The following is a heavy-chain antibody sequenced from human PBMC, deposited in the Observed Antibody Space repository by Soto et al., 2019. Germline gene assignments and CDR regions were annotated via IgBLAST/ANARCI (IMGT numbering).Heavy chain of an antibody. J-gene: IGHJ4*02. CDR1: GFTFSSYA. D-gene: IGHD3-3*01. CDR3: ARDYGSTIFGVVRSPLSY. CDR2: ISYDGSNK. V-gene: IGHV3-30-3*01. Sequence: GSLRLSCAASGFTFSSYAMHWVRQAPGKGLEWVAVISYDGSNKYYADSVKGRFTISRDNSKNTLYLQMNSLRAEDTAVYYCARDYGSTIFGVVRSPLSYWGQGTLVTVAS.